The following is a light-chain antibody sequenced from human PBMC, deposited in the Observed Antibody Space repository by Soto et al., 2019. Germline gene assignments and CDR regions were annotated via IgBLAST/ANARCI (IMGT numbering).Light chain of an antibody. Sequence: EIVVTQSPATLSVSPGERATLSCRASQSVGNNFAWYQQKPGQAPRLLIFATSTRATGVPARFSGSGSGTEFTLNSSSLQSEDFEVYYCQQYGDWPLTFGGGAKVEIE. CDR3: QQYGDWPLT. CDR2: ATS. V-gene: IGKV3-15*01. CDR1: QSVGNN. J-gene: IGKJ4*01.